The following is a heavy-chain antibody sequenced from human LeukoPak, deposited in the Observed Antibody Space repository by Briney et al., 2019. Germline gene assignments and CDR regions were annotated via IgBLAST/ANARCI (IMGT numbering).Heavy chain of an antibody. J-gene: IGHJ4*02. V-gene: IGHV3-23*01. Sequence: GGSLRLSCEGSEFTFSNYWMAWVRQAPGKGLEWVSAISGSGGSTYYADSVKGRFTISRDNSKNTLYLQMNSLRAEDTAVYYCAKDHDSSVPGGYWGQGTLVTVSS. CDR1: EFTFSNYW. CDR3: AKDHDSSVPGGY. D-gene: IGHD3-22*01. CDR2: ISGSGGST.